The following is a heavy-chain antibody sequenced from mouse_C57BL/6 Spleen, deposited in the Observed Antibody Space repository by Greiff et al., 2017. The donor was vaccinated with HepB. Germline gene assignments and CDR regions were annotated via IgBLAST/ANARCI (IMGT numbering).Heavy chain of an antibody. CDR2: IYPGDGDT. D-gene: IGHD1-1*01. Sequence: VQLQQSGPELVKPGASVKISCKASGYAFSSSWMNWVKQRPGKGLEWIGRIYPGDGDTNYNGKFKAKATLTADKSSSTAYMQLSSLTSEDSAVYFCARDYYGRGGYFDVWGTGTTVTVSS. J-gene: IGHJ1*03. V-gene: IGHV1-82*01. CDR3: ARDYYGRGGYFDV. CDR1: GYAFSSSW.